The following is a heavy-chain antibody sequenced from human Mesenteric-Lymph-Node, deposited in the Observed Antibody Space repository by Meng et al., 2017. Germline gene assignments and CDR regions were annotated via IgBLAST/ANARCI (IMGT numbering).Heavy chain of an antibody. J-gene: IGHJ4*02. D-gene: IGHD3-10*01. CDR2: VSGSGRST. Sequence: GESLKISCAASGFTFSSYEMNWVRQAPGKGLEWVSGVSGSGRSTYYADSVKGRFTISRDNAKNTLYLQMNSLRAEDTAVYYCARAYYGSGSYYGRGGFDYWGQGTLVTVSS. V-gene: IGHV3-23*01. CDR3: ARAYYGSGSYYGRGGFDY. CDR1: GFTFSSYE.